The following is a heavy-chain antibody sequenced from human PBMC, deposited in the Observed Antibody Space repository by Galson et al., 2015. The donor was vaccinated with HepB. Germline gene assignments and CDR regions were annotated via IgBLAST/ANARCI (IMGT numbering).Heavy chain of an antibody. Sequence: TLSLTCTVFGDSISSGVYYWSWIRQHPGKGLEWIGYIYYTGSTYYNPSLNSRLTISVDTSQSQFSLKLRSVTAADTAVYYCARTDLTAFYMGTFDYWGQGTLVTVSS. CDR2: IYYTGST. V-gene: IGHV4-31*03. CDR3: ARTDLTAFYMGTFDY. CDR1: GDSISSGVYY. J-gene: IGHJ4*02. D-gene: IGHD3-9*01.